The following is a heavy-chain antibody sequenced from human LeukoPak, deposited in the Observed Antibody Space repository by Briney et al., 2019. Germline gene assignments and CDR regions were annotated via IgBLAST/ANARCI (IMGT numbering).Heavy chain of an antibody. CDR3: ARGGVGHCSGVNCYAGRRDPFDP. D-gene: IGHD2-15*01. J-gene: IGHJ5*02. CDR2: IQNSATT. CDR1: GGSVNSGSYF. Sequence: SETLSLTCTVSGGSVNSGSYFWSWFRQPPGKRLEWIGYIQNSATTNYNPSLESRVAIFVDSSRDQFSLQLNSVTAADTAVYYCARGGVGHCSGVNCYAGRRDPFDPWGQGTLVTVSS. V-gene: IGHV4-61*01.